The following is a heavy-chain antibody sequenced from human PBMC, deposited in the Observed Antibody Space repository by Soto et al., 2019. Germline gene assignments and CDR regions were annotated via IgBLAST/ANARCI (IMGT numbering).Heavy chain of an antibody. J-gene: IGHJ5*02. CDR1: GGSISSGDYY. Sequence: QVQLQESGPGLVKPSQTLSLTCTVSGGSISSGDYYWSWIRQPPGKGLEWIGYIYYSGSTYYNQSLNSRVTISVETSKNQFFLHLSSVTAADTAMYYSASAGMATIYPGHNWFDPLGQGTLVTVSS. D-gene: IGHD5-12*01. CDR3: ASAGMATIYPGHNWFDP. CDR2: IYYSGST. V-gene: IGHV4-30-4*01.